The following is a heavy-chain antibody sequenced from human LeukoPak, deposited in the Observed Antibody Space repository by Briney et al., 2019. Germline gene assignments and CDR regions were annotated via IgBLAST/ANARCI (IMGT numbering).Heavy chain of an antibody. Sequence: PGGSLRLSCAASGFTVSSNYMSLLRQAPGKGLEWVSVIYSGGSTYYADSVKGRFTISRDNSKNTLYLQMNSLRAEDTAVYYCARFDRIRGFDYWGQGTLVTVSS. D-gene: IGHD1-20*01. CDR3: ARFDRIRGFDY. J-gene: IGHJ4*02. V-gene: IGHV3-66*01. CDR2: IYSGGST. CDR1: GFTVSSNY.